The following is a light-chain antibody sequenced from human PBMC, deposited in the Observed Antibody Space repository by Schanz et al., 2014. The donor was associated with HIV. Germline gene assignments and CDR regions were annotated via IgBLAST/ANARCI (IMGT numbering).Light chain of an antibody. CDR3: SSYTSSSTLVV. V-gene: IGLV2-14*03. CDR2: DVS. Sequence: QSALTQPASVSRSPGQSITISCTGTSSDVGSYNYVSWYQHHPDKAPKLMIYDVSNRPSGVSNRFSGSKSGNTASLTISGLQAEDEADYYCSSYTSSSTLVVFGGGTKLTVL. J-gene: IGLJ2*01. CDR1: SSDVGSYNY.